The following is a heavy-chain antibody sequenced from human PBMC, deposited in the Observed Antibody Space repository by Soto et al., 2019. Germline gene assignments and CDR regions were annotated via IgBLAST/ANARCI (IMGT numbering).Heavy chain of an antibody. CDR3: ARDPRSITGTTSSEDFQH. J-gene: IGHJ1*01. CDR2: IIPLLGIT. Sequence: QAQLMQSGAEVKKPGSSVKVSCKASGGTFSGYAINWVRQAPGQGLEWMGGIIPLLGITDYGQKFQGRITIAADESTGTAYMALRGLRSEDTAVYYCARDPRSITGTTSSEDFQHWGQGTLVSVCS. V-gene: IGHV1-69*01. CDR1: GGTFSGYA. D-gene: IGHD1-20*01.